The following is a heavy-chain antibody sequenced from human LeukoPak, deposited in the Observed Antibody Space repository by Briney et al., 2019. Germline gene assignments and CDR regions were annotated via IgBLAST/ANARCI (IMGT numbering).Heavy chain of an antibody. CDR2: IYTCGST. CDR3: ARLHALSGYDLVFDY. V-gene: IGHV4-4*07. CDR1: GGSIRSYY. D-gene: IGHD5-12*01. J-gene: IGHJ4*01. Sequence: AETLSLTCSVWGGSIRSYYGSGIREPGGKGLEGSGRIYTCGSTNYHPSLKRRVTISGDTSENQFSLKVSSVTAADTPVFYCARLHALSGYDLVFDYWGQGTLVTVSS.